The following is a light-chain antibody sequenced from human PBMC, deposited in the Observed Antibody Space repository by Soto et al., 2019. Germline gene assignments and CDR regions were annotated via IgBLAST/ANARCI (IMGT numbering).Light chain of an antibody. Sequence: EIVLTQSPGTLSLSPGERATLFCRASKSVSSSYLAWYQQKPGQAPRLISYGASSRATGIPDRFSGSGSGTDFTLTISRLEPEDVAVDYCQQYGYSRTFGEGTRVEIK. CDR3: QQYGYSRT. V-gene: IGKV3-20*01. CDR2: GAS. CDR1: KSVSSSY. J-gene: IGKJ1*01.